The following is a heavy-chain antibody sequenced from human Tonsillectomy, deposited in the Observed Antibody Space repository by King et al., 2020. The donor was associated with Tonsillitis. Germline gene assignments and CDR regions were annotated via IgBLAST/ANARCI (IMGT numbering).Heavy chain of an antibody. CDR2: ISSNNDYI. V-gene: IGHV3-21*02. CDR3: AXXXGAXYYAXGXGAXDI. Sequence: VQLVESGGGLVRPGWSLRLSCATSGFIFSNYDMNWVRQAPGKGLEWVSSISSNNDYINYADSVKGRFTISRDNAKKSLYLQMKSLRAEDTAVYYCAXXXGAXYYAXGXGAXDIWXXGTKVTVSS. D-gene: IGHD3-10*01. CDR1: GFIFSNYD. J-gene: IGHJ3*02.